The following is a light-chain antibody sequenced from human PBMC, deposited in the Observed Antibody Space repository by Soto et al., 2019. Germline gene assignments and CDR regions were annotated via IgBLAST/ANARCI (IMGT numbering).Light chain of an antibody. CDR3: SSHAGSYNPFV. CDR2: DVN. Sequence: QSVLTQPPSASGSPGQSVTISCTGTSSDVGGYSFVSWYQQHPGKAPKVLIYDVNKRPSGVPDRFSGSKSGNTASLTVSGLQADDAADYYCSSHAGSYNPFVFGPGTKLTVL. J-gene: IGLJ1*01. V-gene: IGLV2-8*01. CDR1: SSDVGGYSF.